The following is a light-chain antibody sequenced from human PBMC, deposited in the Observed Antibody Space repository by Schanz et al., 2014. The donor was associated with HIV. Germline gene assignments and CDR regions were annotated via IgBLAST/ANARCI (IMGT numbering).Light chain of an antibody. Sequence: QSALTQPRSVSGSPGQSVTISCTGTSSDVGGYNYVSWYQQHPGKAPKLMISEVSKRPSGVPDRFSGSKSGNTASLTISGLQAEDEADYYCCSYAGSYTYVFGTGTKVTVL. CDR2: EVS. V-gene: IGLV2-11*01. CDR3: CSYAGSYTYV. J-gene: IGLJ1*01. CDR1: SSDVGGYNY.